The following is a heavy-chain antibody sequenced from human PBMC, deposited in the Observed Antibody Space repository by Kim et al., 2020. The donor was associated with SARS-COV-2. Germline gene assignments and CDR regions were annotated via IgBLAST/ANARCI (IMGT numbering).Heavy chain of an antibody. CDR1: GGSISSYY. CDR2: IYYSGST. D-gene: IGHD1-26*01. CDR3: ARADSGNDAFDI. V-gene: IGHV4-59*01. J-gene: IGHJ3*02. Sequence: SETLSLTCTVSGGSISSYYWSWIRQPPGKGLEWIGYIYYSGSTNYNPSLKSRVTISVDTSKNQFSLKLSSVTAADTAVYYCARADSGNDAFDIWGQGTMV.